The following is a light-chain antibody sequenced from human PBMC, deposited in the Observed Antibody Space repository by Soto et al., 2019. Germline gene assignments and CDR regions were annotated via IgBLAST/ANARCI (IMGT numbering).Light chain of an antibody. Sequence: ELVLTQSPGTLSWSPVERASLSCXATQSVRRYLEWYEQKXGKAPRXXXYATSTRATGIPARFSGSGSGTEFTHTISSLQSEDFELYYCQQYNNWPLTFGGGTKVDIK. CDR3: QQYNNWPLT. CDR1: QSVRRY. J-gene: IGKJ4*01. V-gene: IGKV3D-15*01. CDR2: ATS.